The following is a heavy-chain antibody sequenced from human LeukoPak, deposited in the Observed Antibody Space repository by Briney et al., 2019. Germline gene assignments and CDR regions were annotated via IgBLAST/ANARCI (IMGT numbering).Heavy chain of an antibody. D-gene: IGHD3-10*01. CDR2: IYNNANT. J-gene: IGHJ3*02. Sequence: GGSLRLSCAASGFTFSSYGMHWVRQAPGKGLEWVSVIYNNANTYYADPMKGRFTISRDISKNTLYLQMNSLRAEDTAVYYCARGGITIRVDAFDIWGQGTMVTVSS. CDR1: GFTFSSYG. V-gene: IGHV3-53*01. CDR3: ARGGITIRVDAFDI.